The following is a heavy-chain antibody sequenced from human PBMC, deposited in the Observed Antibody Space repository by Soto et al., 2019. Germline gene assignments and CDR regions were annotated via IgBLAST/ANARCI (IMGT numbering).Heavy chain of an antibody. D-gene: IGHD3-10*01. V-gene: IGHV3-66*01. Sequence: PGGSLRLSCAASGFTFDDYTMHWVRQAPGKGLEWVVLVIYSGGSTYYADSVKGRFTISRDNSKNTLYLQMNSLRAEDTAVYYCARAGILRGSGSYYKWPDAFDIWGQGTMVTVSS. CDR1: GFTFDDYT. CDR3: ARAGILRGSGSYYKWPDAFDI. J-gene: IGHJ3*02. CDR2: IYSGGST.